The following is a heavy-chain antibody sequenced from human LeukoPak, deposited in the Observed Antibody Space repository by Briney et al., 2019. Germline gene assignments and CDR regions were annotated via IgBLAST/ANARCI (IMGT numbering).Heavy chain of an antibody. Sequence: ASVKVSCKASGYTFTGYYMHWVRQAPGQGLEWMGWINPNSGDTNYAQKFQGRVTMTRDTSISTAYMELSRLSSDDTAVYYCARGRGSYCFDYWGQGTLVTVSS. D-gene: IGHD1-26*01. J-gene: IGHJ4*02. V-gene: IGHV1-2*02. CDR1: GYTFTGYY. CDR3: ARGRGSYCFDY. CDR2: INPNSGDT.